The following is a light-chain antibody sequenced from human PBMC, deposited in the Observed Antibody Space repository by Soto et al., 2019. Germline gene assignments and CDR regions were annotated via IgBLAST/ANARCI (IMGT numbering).Light chain of an antibody. CDR2: DAS. J-gene: IGKJ4*01. V-gene: IGKV1-5*02. CDR3: QQYNTYST. Sequence: DIQMTQSPSTLSASVGDRVTIICRASQSINSRLAWYQQKPGKAPKLLIFDASSLEGGVPSRFSGTGSGTEFTLTISSLQPDDSATYYCQQYNTYSTFGGGTKVEIK. CDR1: QSINSR.